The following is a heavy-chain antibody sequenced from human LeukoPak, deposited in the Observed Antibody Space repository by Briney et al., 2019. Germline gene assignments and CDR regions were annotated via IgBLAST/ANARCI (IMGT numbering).Heavy chain of an antibody. CDR1: GGTFSSYA. D-gene: IGHD3-22*01. Sequence: ASVKVSCKASGGTFSSYAISWVRQAPGQGLEWMGWISAYNGNTNYAQKLQGRVTMTTDTSTSTAYMELRSLRSDDTAVYYCAREYYYDSSGLRIDYWGQGTLVTVSS. CDR2: ISAYNGNT. CDR3: AREYYYDSSGLRIDY. J-gene: IGHJ4*02. V-gene: IGHV1-18*01.